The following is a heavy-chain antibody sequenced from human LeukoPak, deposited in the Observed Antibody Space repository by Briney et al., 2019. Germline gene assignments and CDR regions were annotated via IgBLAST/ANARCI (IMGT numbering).Heavy chain of an antibody. D-gene: IGHD3-10*01. V-gene: IGHV4-4*07. CDR3: ARGAYGSGTHGAFDI. CDR1: GGSISGYY. Sequence: KPSETLSLTCTVSGGSISGYYWSWIRQPAGKGLEWIGRIYTSGSTNYNPSLKSRVIMSVDTSKNQFSLRLSFVTAADTAVYYCARGAYGSGTHGAFDIWGQGTMVTVSS. CDR2: IYTSGST. J-gene: IGHJ3*02.